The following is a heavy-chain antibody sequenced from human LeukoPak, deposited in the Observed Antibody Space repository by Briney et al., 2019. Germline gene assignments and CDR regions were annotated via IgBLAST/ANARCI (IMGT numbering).Heavy chain of an antibody. V-gene: IGHV4-34*01. CDR2: INHSGST. Sequence: PSETLSLTCAVYGGSFSGYYWSWIRQPPGKGLEWIGEINHSGSTNYNPSLKSRVTISVDTSKNQFSLKLSSVTAADTAVYYCARVEMATITPDYWGQGTLVTVSS. D-gene: IGHD5-24*01. CDR3: ARVEMATITPDY. CDR1: GGSFSGYY. J-gene: IGHJ4*02.